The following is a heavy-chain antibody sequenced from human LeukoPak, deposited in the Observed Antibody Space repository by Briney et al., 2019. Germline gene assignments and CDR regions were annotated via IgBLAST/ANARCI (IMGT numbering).Heavy chain of an antibody. Sequence: GGSLRLFCAASGFTFSDYYMSWIRQAPGKGLEWVSYISSSGSTIYYADSVKGRFTISRDNAKNSLYLQMNSLRAEDTAVYYCARDDNAARYGMDVWGQGTTVTVSS. D-gene: IGHD1-1*01. CDR1: GFTFSDYY. CDR3: ARDDNAARYGMDV. CDR2: ISSSGSTI. V-gene: IGHV3-11*01. J-gene: IGHJ6*02.